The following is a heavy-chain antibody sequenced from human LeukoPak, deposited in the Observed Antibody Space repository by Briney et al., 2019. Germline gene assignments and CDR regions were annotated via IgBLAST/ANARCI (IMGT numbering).Heavy chain of an antibody. J-gene: IGHJ4*02. D-gene: IGHD3-10*01. CDR3: AKESMVRGVTRLYYFDY. CDR2: ISGSGGST. Sequence: GGSLRLSCAASGFTFSSYAMSWVRQAPGKGLEWVSAISGSGGSTYYADSVKGRFTISRDNSKNTLYLQMNSLRAEDTAVYYCAKESMVRGVTRLYYFDYWGQGTLVTVSS. CDR1: GFTFSSYA. V-gene: IGHV3-23*01.